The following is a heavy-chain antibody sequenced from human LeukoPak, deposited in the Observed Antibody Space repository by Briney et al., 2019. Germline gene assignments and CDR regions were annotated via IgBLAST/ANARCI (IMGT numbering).Heavy chain of an antibody. CDR2: INSDGSST. CDR1: GFTFSSYW. J-gene: IGHJ4*02. D-gene: IGHD1-26*01. Sequence: GRSLRLSCAASGFTFSSYWMHWVRQAPGKGLVWVSCINSDGSSTSYADSVKGRFTISRDNAQNTMYLQMNSLRAEDTAVYYCTRGRWELLPFDYWGQGALVTVSS. V-gene: IGHV3-74*01. CDR3: TRGRWELLPFDY.